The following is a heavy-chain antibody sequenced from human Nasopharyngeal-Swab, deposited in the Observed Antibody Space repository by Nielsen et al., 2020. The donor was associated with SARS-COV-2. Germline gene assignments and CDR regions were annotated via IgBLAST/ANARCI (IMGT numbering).Heavy chain of an antibody. CDR2: IIPIFGTA. CDR3: ATIPGYWNKPQFDY. J-gene: IGHJ4*02. D-gene: IGHD1/OR15-1a*01. V-gene: IGHV1-69*01. Sequence: WVRQAPGQGLEWMGGIIPIFGTANYAQKFQGRVTITADESTSTAYMELSSLRSEDTAVYYCATIPGYWNKPQFDYWGQETLVTVSS.